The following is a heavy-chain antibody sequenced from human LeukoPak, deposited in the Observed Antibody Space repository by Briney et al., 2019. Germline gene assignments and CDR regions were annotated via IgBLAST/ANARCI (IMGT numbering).Heavy chain of an antibody. Sequence: GGSLRLSCAASGFTFSSYAMSWVRQAPGKGLEWVSAISGSGRSTYYADSVKSRFTISRDNSRNTLYLQMNSLRAEDTAVYYCAKAWAVISSIDFWGQGTLVTVSS. J-gene: IGHJ4*02. D-gene: IGHD3-22*01. V-gene: IGHV3-23*01. CDR2: ISGSGRST. CDR3: AKAWAVISSIDF. CDR1: GFTFSSYA.